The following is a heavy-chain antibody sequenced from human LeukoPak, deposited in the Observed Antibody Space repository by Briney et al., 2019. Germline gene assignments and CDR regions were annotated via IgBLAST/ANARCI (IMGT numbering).Heavy chain of an antibody. Sequence: SGXTFRRYAMSWVRQAPGKGRAGGSTISCGVDTTYYADSVKGRFTISRDNSKNTLYLQMNSLRAEDRAVYYCAKESPHFDYWGQGTLVTVSS. J-gene: IGHJ4*02. CDR2: ISCGVDTT. CDR3: AKESPHFDY. CDR1: GXTFRRYA. V-gene: IGHV3-23*01.